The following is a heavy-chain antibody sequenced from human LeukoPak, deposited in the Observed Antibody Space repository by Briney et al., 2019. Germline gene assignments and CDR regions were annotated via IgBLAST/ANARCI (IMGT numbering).Heavy chain of an antibody. CDR3: ARGFGWRIDY. D-gene: IGHD6-19*01. V-gene: IGHV4-59*01. J-gene: IGHJ4*02. CDR2: IYYSGST. CDR1: GGSISSYY. Sequence: PSETLSLTCTVSGGSISSYYWSWIRQPPGKGLEWIGYIYYSGSTNYHPSLKSRVTISVDTSKNQSSLKLSSVTAADTAVYYCARGFGWRIDYWGQGTLVTVSS.